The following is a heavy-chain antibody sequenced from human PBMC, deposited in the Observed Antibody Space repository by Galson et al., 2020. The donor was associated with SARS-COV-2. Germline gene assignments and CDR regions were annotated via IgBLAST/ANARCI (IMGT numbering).Heavy chain of an antibody. D-gene: IGHD2-8*02. V-gene: IGHV3-9*01. CDR2: ISWNSGSI. Sequence: GGSLRLSCAASGFTFDDYAMHWVRQAPGKGLEWVSGISWNSGSIGYADSVKGRFTISRDNAKNSLYLQMNSLRAEDTALYYCATLTGLSINYYYYGMDVWGQGTTVTVSS. CDR1: GFTFDDYA. J-gene: IGHJ6*02. CDR3: ATLTGLSINYYYYGMDV.